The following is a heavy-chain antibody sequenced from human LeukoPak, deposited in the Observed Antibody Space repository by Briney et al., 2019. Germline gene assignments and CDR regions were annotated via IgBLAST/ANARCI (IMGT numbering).Heavy chain of an antibody. CDR3: ARDLRDYVWGSYRYRYYYGMDV. CDR2: IYYSGST. Sequence: SETLSLTCTVSGGSVSSGSYYWGWIRQPPGKGLEWIGYIYYSGSTNYNPSLKSRVTISVGTSKNQFSLKLSSVTAADTAVYYCARDLRDYVWGSYRYRYYYGMDVWGQGTTVTVSS. CDR1: GGSVSSGSYY. D-gene: IGHD3-16*02. J-gene: IGHJ6*02. V-gene: IGHV4-61*01.